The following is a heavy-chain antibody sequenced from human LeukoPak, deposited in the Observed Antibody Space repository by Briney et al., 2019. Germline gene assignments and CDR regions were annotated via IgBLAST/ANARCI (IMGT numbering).Heavy chain of an antibody. CDR3: ARGGSTGTNLNWVDP. CDR1: GGSISSYY. D-gene: IGHD1-1*01. V-gene: IGHV4-4*07. CDR2: IYTSGST. J-gene: IGHJ5*02. Sequence: SGTLSLTCTVSGGSISSYYWSWIRQPAGKGLEWIGRIYTSGSTNYNPSLKSRVTISVDTSKNQFSLKLSSVTAADTAVYYCARGGSTGTNLNWVDPWGQGTLVTVSS.